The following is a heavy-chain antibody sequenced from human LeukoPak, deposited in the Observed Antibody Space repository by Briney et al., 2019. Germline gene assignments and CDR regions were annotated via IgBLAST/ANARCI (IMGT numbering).Heavy chain of an antibody. CDR3: AGDKQYYDILTESDYYYYGMDV. V-gene: IGHV7-4-1*02. Sequence: ASVKVSCKASGYTFTSYAMNWVRQAPGQGLEWMGWINTNTGNPTYAQGFTGRFVFSLDTSVSTAYLQISSLKAEDTAVYYCAGDKQYYDILTESDYYYYGMDVWGQGTTVTVSS. J-gene: IGHJ6*02. CDR1: GYTFTSYA. D-gene: IGHD3-9*01. CDR2: INTNTGNP.